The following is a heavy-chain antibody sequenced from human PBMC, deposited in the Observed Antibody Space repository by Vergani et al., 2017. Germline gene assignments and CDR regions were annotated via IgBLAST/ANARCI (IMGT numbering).Heavy chain of an antibody. J-gene: IGHJ6*02. Sequence: EVQLVESGGGIVKPGGSLRLSCVASGFSFRNAWMNWVRRTPGKGLEWVGRIKSTFDRGTTDYAAAVKGRFTISRDDSKNTLFLQMNGLKTEDIGVYYCTTDPGYCGDCSCYWLRDHHYYGMDVWGQGTTVTVSS. D-gene: IGHD2-21*01. V-gene: IGHV3-15*07. CDR2: IKSTFDRGTT. CDR1: GFSFRNAW. CDR3: TTDPGYCGDCSCYWLRDHHYYGMDV.